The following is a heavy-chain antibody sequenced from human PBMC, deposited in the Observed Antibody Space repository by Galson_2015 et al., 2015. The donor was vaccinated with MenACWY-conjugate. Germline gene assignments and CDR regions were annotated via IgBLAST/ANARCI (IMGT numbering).Heavy chain of an antibody. J-gene: IGHJ4*02. CDR2: ISAYNGNT. Sequence: SVKVSCKASGYTFTSYGISWVRQAPGQGLEWMGWISAYNGNTNYAQKLQGRVTMTTDTSTSTAYMELRSLRSDDTAVYYCARDNRGYCSGGSCYTTFDYWGQGTLATVSS. D-gene: IGHD2-15*01. CDR1: GYTFTSYG. V-gene: IGHV1-18*04. CDR3: ARDNRGYCSGGSCYTTFDY.